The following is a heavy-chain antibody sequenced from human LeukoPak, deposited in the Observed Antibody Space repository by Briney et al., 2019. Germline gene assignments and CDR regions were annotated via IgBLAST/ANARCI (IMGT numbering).Heavy chain of an antibody. J-gene: IGHJ6*03. D-gene: IGHD3-10*01. CDR2: ISAYNGNT. CDR3: ARDSGAYGSGSYVRYYYYMDV. V-gene: IGHV1-18*01. Sequence: GASVKVSCKASGYTFTSYGISWVRQAPGQGLEWMGWISAYNGNTNYAQKLQGRVTMTTDTSTSTAYMELRSPRSDATAVYYGARDSGAYGSGSYVRYYYYMDVWGKGTTVTVSS. CDR1: GYTFTSYG.